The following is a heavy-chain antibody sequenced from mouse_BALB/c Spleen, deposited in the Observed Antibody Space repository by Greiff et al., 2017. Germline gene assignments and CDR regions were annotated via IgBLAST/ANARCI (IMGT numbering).Heavy chain of an antibody. J-gene: IGHJ2*01. D-gene: IGHD2-4*01. V-gene: IGHV2-9-2*01. Sequence: VKLVESGPGLVAPSQSLSITCTVSGFSLTSYDISWIRQPPGKGLEWLGVIWTGGGTNYNSAFMSRLSISKDNSKSQVFLKMNSLQTDDTAIYYCVREGDDYDPSDYWGQGTTLTVSS. CDR2: IWTGGGT. CDR1: GFSLTSYD. CDR3: VREGDDYDPSDY.